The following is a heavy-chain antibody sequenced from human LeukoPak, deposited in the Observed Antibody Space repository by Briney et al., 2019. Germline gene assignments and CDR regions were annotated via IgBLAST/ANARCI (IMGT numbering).Heavy chain of an antibody. CDR1: GGSISSGGYY. V-gene: IGHV4-61*08. CDR2: IYYSGST. J-gene: IGHJ4*02. Sequence: SETLSLTCTVSGGSISSGGYYWSWIRQHPGKGLEWIGYIYYSGSTNYNPSLKSRVTTSVDTSKNQFSLKLSPVTAADTAVYYCARDSGYSYGYWYYWGQGTLVTVSS. CDR3: ARDSGYSYGYWYY. D-gene: IGHD5-18*01.